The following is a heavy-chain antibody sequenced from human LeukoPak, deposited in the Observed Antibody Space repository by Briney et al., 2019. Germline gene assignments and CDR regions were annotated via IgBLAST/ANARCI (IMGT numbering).Heavy chain of an antibody. Sequence: SETLSLTCAVYGGSFIGYYWSWIRQPPGKGLEWIGEINHSGSTNYNPSLKSRVTISVDTSKNQFSLKLSSVTAADTAVYYCARVAGGYSGYDYPGGDYWGQGTLVTVSS. V-gene: IGHV4-34*01. J-gene: IGHJ4*02. CDR1: GGSFIGYY. CDR2: INHSGST. D-gene: IGHD5-12*01. CDR3: ARVAGGYSGYDYPGGDY.